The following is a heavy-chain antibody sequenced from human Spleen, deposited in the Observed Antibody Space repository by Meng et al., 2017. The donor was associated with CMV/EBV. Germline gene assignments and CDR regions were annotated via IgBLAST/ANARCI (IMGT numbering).Heavy chain of an antibody. V-gene: IGHV2-5*01. CDR3: AHLPFSGDYNARLHYFPY. Sequence: SGPTLVKPTQTLTLTCTFSGFSLSTSGLGVGWIRQPPGKAPEWLAVIYWNDDTRYSPSLRNRLTITKDTSKNQVVLTLTNVDPVDTATYHCAHLPFSGDYNARLHYFPYWGQGTVVTVSS. J-gene: IGHJ4*02. CDR1: GFSLSTSGLG. CDR2: IYWNDDT. D-gene: IGHD3-22*01.